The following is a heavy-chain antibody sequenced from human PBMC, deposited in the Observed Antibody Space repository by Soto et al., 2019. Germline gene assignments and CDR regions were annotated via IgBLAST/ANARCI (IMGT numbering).Heavy chain of an antibody. CDR1: GFTFSSYG. V-gene: IGHV3-33*01. CDR3: ASEPRLKRPTAPWPTPPDY. Sequence: GGSLRLSCAASGFTFSSYGMHWVRQAPGKGLEWVAVIWYDGSNKYYADSVKGRFTISRDNSKNTLYLQMNSLRAEDTAVYYCASEPRLKRPTAPWPTPPDYWGQGTLVTVSS. J-gene: IGHJ4*02. D-gene: IGHD4-17*01. CDR2: IWYDGSNK.